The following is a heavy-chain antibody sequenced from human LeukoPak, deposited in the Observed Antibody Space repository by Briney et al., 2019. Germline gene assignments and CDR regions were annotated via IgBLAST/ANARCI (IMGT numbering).Heavy chain of an antibody. CDR3: AKLKDSSGYQPFGY. CDR2: IRSDGSNQ. Sequence: PGGSLRLSCAASGFTVSRDGIHWVRQAPDKGLEWVAFIRSDGSNQDHVDSVKGRFTISRGNSKNTLYLQMNSLRAEDTGVYYCAKLKDSSGYQPFGYWGQGTLVTVSS. J-gene: IGHJ4*02. D-gene: IGHD3-22*01. V-gene: IGHV3-30*02. CDR1: GFTVSRDG.